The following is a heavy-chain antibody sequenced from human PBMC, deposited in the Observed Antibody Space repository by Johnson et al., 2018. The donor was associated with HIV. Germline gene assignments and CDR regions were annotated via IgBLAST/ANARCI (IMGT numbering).Heavy chain of an antibody. CDR1: RFTFSSYA. V-gene: IGHV3-30-3*01. CDR2: ISYDGSNK. Sequence: QMLLVESGGGVVQPGRSLRLSCAASRFTFSSYAMHWVRQAPGKGLEWVAVISYDGSNKYYADSVKGRFTISRDNSKNTLYLQMNSLRAEDTAVYYCARGVSRLSSSWLESDAFDIWGQGTMVTVSS. CDR3: ARGVSRLSSSWLESDAFDI. J-gene: IGHJ3*02. D-gene: IGHD6-13*01.